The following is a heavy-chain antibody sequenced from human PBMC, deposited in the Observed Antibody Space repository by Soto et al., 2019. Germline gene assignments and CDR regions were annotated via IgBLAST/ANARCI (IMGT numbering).Heavy chain of an antibody. D-gene: IGHD1-26*01. CDR3: ANPAPTMESTIYYYYGMDV. J-gene: IGHJ6*02. Sequence: EVQLLESGGGLVQPGGSLRLSCAASGFTFSNYAMTWVRQAPGKGLEWVSAISGSGGSTYYADSVKGRFTISRDNSKNTLNPQMDSLRAEDTDVYYCANPAPTMESTIYYYYGMDVWGQGTTVTVSS. CDR1: GFTFSNYA. CDR2: ISGSGGST. V-gene: IGHV3-23*01.